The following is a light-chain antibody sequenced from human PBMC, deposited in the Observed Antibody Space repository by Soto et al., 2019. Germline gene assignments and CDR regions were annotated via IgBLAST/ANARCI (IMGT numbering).Light chain of an antibody. CDR3: KPYGRSPTP. CDR2: GEY. CDR1: QSVSSSY. J-gene: IGKJ3*01. V-gene: IGKV3-20*01. Sequence: EIVLTQSPGTLSLPSGQRDTLSGRSSQSVSSSYLAWYQQKPGQAHRIIIYGEYSRATGIKDRFSGSGSGTDFTLTIRRLEPEDFAVYYCKPYGRSPTPFGPGHKLDLK.